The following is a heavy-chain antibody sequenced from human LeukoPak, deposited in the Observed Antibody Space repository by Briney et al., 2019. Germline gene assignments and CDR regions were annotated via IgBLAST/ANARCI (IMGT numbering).Heavy chain of an antibody. J-gene: IGHJ3*02. CDR3: ARDTSVDTAMANHDAFDI. D-gene: IGHD5-18*01. CDR2: ISSSSYI. V-gene: IGHV3-21*01. Sequence: GGSLRLSCAASGFTFSSYSMNWVRQAPGKGLEWVSSISSSSYIYYADSVKGRFTISRDNAKNSLYLQMNSLRAEDTAVYYCARDTSVDTAMANHDAFDIWGQGTMVIVSS. CDR1: GFTFSSYS.